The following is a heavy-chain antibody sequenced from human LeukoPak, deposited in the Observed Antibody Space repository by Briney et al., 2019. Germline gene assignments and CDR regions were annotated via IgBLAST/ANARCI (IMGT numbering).Heavy chain of an antibody. J-gene: IGHJ3*02. D-gene: IGHD5/OR15-5a*01. V-gene: IGHV3-21*01. CDR3: ARGDRVFDAFDI. Sequence: GGSLRLSCAASGFTFSSYSMNWVRQAPGKGLEWVSSISSSSSYIYYADSVKGRFTISRDNAKNSLYLQMNSLRDEDTAVYYCARGDRVFDAFDIWGQGTMVTVSS. CDR2: ISSSSSYI. CDR1: GFTFSSYS.